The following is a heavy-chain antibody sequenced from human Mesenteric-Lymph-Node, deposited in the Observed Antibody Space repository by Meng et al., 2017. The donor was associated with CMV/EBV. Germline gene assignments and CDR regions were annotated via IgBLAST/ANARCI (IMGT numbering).Heavy chain of an antibody. J-gene: IGHJ1*01. V-gene: IGHV5-51*01. CDR1: GYSFTSYW. Sequence: GESLKISCKGSGYSFTSYWIGWVRQMPGKGLEWMGIINPGDSSTKYSPSFQGQVTFSADRSISTAYLQWSSLKASDTAMFYCASRLGQWGQGTLVTVSS. CDR3: ASRLGQ. D-gene: IGHD6-25*01. CDR2: INPGDSST.